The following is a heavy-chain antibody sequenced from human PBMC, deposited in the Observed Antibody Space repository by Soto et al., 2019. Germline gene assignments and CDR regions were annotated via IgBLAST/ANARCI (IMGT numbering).Heavy chain of an antibody. V-gene: IGHV3-74*01. CDR2: INSDGSRT. D-gene: IGHD6-19*01. Sequence: PGGSLRLSCAASGFTFSSSWMHWVRQAPGKGLVWVSRINSDGSRTNYADSVKGRFTISRDNAKNTLYLQMNSLRAEDTALYYCARGPTGWYGYDYWGKGTLVTVSS. CDR1: GFTFSSSW. CDR3: ARGPTGWYGYDY. J-gene: IGHJ4*02.